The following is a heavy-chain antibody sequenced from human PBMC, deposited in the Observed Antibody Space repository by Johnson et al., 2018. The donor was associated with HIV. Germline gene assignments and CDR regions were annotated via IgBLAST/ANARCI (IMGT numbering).Heavy chain of an antibody. V-gene: IGHV3-30-3*01. D-gene: IGHD3-10*01. Sequence: QVQLVESGGGVVQPGRSLRLSCAASGFTFSSYAMHWVRQAPGKGLEWVAVISYDGSNKYYADSVKGRFTISRDNSKNTLYLQMNRLRAEDTAVYYCAKGSYYYASGSYYNGKAFDIWGQGTMVTVSS. CDR2: ISYDGSNK. CDR1: GFTFSSYA. J-gene: IGHJ3*02. CDR3: AKGSYYYASGSYYNGKAFDI.